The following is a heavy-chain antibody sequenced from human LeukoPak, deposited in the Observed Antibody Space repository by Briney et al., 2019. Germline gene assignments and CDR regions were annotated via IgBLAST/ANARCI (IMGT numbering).Heavy chain of an antibody. CDR2: ISGSGSTP. V-gene: IGHV3-23*01. CDR3: AKVDVRGYMYGFDY. CDR1: GFTFSNYA. J-gene: IGHJ4*02. Sequence: GGSLRLSCAASGFTFSNYAMSWVRQAPGKGLEWVSAISGSGSTPYYADSVKGRFTISRDNSRNTLYLQMNSLRADDTAVYYCAKVDVRGYMYGFDYWGQGTLVTVSS. D-gene: IGHD5-18*01.